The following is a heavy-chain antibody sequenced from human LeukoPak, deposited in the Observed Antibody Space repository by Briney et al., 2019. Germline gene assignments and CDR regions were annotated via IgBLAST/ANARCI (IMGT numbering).Heavy chain of an antibody. V-gene: IGHV4-4*02. D-gene: IGHD2-15*01. Sequence: NPSGTLSLTCAVSGGSISSSNWWSWVRQPPGKGLEWIGEIYHSGSTNYNPSLQSRVSISVDTSKSQFFLRLRSVTAADTAVYYCARWWGFDPWGQGTLVTVSS. CDR3: ARWWGFDP. J-gene: IGHJ5*02. CDR2: IYHSGST. CDR1: GGSISSSNW.